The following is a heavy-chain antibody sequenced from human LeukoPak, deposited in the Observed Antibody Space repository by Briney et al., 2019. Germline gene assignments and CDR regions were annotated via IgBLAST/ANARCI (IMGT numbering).Heavy chain of an antibody. CDR2: IIPIFGTA. Sequence: SVTVSCKASGGTFSSYAISWVRQAPGQGLEWMGGIIPIFGTANYAQKFQGRVTITADESTSTAYMELSSLRSEDTAVYYCAREPAVPAAGYYFDYWGQGTLVTVSS. CDR3: AREPAVPAAGYYFDY. D-gene: IGHD2-2*01. J-gene: IGHJ4*02. V-gene: IGHV1-69*13. CDR1: GGTFSSYA.